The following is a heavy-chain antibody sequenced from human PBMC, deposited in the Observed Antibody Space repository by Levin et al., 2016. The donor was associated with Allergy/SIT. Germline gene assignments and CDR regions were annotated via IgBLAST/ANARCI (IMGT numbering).Heavy chain of an antibody. D-gene: IGHD6-13*01. V-gene: IGHV4-59*13. CDR3: ALLGIASFDY. Sequence: SETLSLTCTVSGGSISSYYWSWIRQPPGKGLEWIGYIYYSGSTNYNPSLKSRVTISVDTSKNQFSLKLSSVTAADTAVYYCALLGIASFDYWGQGTLVTVSS. CDR2: IYYSGST. J-gene: IGHJ4*02. CDR1: GGSISSYY.